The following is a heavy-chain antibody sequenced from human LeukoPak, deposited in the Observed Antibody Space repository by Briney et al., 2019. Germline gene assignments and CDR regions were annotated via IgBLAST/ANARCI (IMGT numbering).Heavy chain of an antibody. J-gene: IGHJ5*02. CDR1: GGSISSSSYY. V-gene: IGHV4-39*01. Sequence: SETLSLTCTVSGGSISSSSYYWGWIRQPPGKGLEWIGSIYYSGSTYYNPSLKSRVTISVDTSKNQFSLKLSSVTAADTDVYYCARGNWFDPWGQGTLVTVSS. CDR2: IYYSGST. CDR3: ARGNWFDP.